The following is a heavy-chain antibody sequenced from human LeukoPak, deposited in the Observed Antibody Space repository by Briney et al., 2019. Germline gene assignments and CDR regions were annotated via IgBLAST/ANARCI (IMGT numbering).Heavy chain of an antibody. CDR1: GGSISSYY. CDR2: IYYSGYT. J-gene: IGHJ6*04. CDR3: AREGYSSSWYAYGMDV. D-gene: IGHD6-13*01. Sequence: SETLSLTCTVSGGSISSYYWSWIRQPPGKGLEWVGYIYYSGYTNYNPSLKSRVTISVDTSKNQFSLKLSSVTAADTAVYYCAREGYSSSWYAYGMDVWGKGTTVTVSS. V-gene: IGHV4-59*01.